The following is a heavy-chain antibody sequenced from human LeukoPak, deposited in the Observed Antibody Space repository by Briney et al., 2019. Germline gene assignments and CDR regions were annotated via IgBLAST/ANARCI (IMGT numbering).Heavy chain of an antibody. J-gene: IGHJ4*02. V-gene: IGHV3-23*01. Sequence: GGSLRLSCAASGFTFSNYAMSWVRQAPGKGLDWVSAISGGGGSTYYADSVKGRFTISRDDSKNTLYLQMNSLRAEDTAVYYCAKDPRTRDYYGFDYWGQGTLVTVSS. D-gene: IGHD3-10*01. CDR1: GFTFSNYA. CDR3: AKDPRTRDYYGFDY. CDR2: ISGGGGST.